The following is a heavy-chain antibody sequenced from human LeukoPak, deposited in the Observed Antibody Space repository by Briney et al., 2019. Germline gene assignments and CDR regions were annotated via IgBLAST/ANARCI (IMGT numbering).Heavy chain of an antibody. Sequence: ASVTVSCKASGYTFTGYYMHWVRQAPGQGLEWMGWINPNSGGTNYAYKFQGRVTMTRDTSISTAYMELSRLRSDDTAVYYCARDPVGYCSGGSCYGYYFDYWGQGTLVTVSA. D-gene: IGHD2-15*01. CDR3: ARDPVGYCSGGSCYGYYFDY. V-gene: IGHV1-2*02. CDR1: GYTFTGYY. J-gene: IGHJ4*02. CDR2: INPNSGGT.